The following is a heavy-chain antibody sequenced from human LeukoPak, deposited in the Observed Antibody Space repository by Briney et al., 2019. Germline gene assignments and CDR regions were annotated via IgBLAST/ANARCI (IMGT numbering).Heavy chain of an antibody. CDR3: ARDLRLKELAYCGGDCLDY. CDR1: GFTFSNYA. V-gene: IGHV3-64*01. Sequence: GGSLRLSCAASGFTFSNYAMRWVRQAPGKGLEYVSAISSNGGSTYYANSVKGRFTISRDNSKNTLYLQMGSLRAEDMAVYYCARDLRLKELAYCGGDCLDYWGQGTLVTVSS. CDR2: ISSNGGST. J-gene: IGHJ4*02. D-gene: IGHD2-21*02.